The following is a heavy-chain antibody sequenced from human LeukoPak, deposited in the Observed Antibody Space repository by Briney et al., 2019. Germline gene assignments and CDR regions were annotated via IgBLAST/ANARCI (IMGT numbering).Heavy chain of an antibody. Sequence: GGSLRLSCAASGFTVSSNYMSWVRQAPGKGLEWVSAISGSGGSTYYADSVKGRFTISRDNSKNTLYLQMNSLRAEDTAVYYCAKDFGPKRKVVVISLLFDYWGQGTLVTVSS. CDR2: ISGSGGST. CDR1: GFTVSSNY. J-gene: IGHJ4*02. D-gene: IGHD3-22*01. V-gene: IGHV3-23*01. CDR3: AKDFGPKRKVVVISLLFDY.